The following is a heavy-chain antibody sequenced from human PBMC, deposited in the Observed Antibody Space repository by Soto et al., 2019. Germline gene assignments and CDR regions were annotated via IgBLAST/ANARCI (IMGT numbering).Heavy chain of an antibody. CDR3: ARVTGGYYYGMDV. J-gene: IGHJ6*02. D-gene: IGHD2-15*01. V-gene: IGHV4-30-2*01. CDR2: IYHSGST. Sequence: SETLSLTCAVSGGSISSGGYSWSWIRQPPGKGLEWIGYIYHSGSTYYNPSLRSRVTISVDTSKNQFSLKLSSVTAADTAVYYCARVTGGYYYGMDVRGQGTTVTVSS. CDR1: GGSISSGGYS.